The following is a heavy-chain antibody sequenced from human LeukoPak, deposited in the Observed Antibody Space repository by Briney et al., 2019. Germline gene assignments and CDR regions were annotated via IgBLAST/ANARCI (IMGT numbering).Heavy chain of an antibody. CDR3: AKDRCSGGIGCYYYYMDV. Sequence: ASVKVSCKASGYTFTGYYMHWVRQAPGQGLEWMGWISAYNGNTNYAQKLQGRVTMTTDTSTSTAYMELRSLRSDDTAVYYCAKDRCSGGIGCYYYYMDVWGKGTTVTISS. CDR1: GYTFTGYY. D-gene: IGHD2-15*01. V-gene: IGHV1-18*04. J-gene: IGHJ6*03. CDR2: ISAYNGNT.